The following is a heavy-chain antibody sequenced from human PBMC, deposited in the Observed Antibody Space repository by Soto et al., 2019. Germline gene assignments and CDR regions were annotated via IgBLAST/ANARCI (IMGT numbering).Heavy chain of an antibody. CDR3: ARDHKWDGMDV. J-gene: IGHJ6*02. CDR1: GGSFSSDSFI. CDR2: INYSGTT. D-gene: IGHD1-26*01. Sequence: SETLSLTCSVSGGSFSSDSFIWSWVRQFPGKGLEWIGYINYSGTTYYNPFLRSRITMSVDTSKNQFSLNLSSETAADTAVYYCARDHKWDGMDVWGQGTTVTVSS. V-gene: IGHV4-31*03.